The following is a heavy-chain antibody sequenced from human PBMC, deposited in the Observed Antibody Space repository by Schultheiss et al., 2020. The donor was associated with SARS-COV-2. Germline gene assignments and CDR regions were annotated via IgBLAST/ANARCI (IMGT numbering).Heavy chain of an antibody. Sequence: GSLRLSCAASGFTFSSYSMNWVRQAPGKGLEWVSSISSSSSYIYYADSVKGRFTISRDNAKNSLYLQMNSLRAEDTAVYYCARGSYGDYTYYFDYWGQGTLVTVSS. CDR2: ISSSSSYI. D-gene: IGHD4-17*01. CDR1: GFTFSSYS. CDR3: ARGSYGDYTYYFDY. V-gene: IGHV3-21*01. J-gene: IGHJ4*02.